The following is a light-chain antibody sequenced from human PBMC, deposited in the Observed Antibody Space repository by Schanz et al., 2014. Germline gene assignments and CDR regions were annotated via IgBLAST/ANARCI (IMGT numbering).Light chain of an antibody. CDR2: DVS. V-gene: IGLV2-14*03. CDR1: SSDIGAYNY. Sequence: QSVLTQPASVSGAPGQSITISCTGTSSDIGAYNYVSWYQQHPGKAPKLIIYDVSKRPSGVSDRFSGSKSGNTASLTVSGLQAEDEADYYCSSYGGNLGVFGTGTKLTVL. J-gene: IGLJ1*01. CDR3: SSYGGNLGV.